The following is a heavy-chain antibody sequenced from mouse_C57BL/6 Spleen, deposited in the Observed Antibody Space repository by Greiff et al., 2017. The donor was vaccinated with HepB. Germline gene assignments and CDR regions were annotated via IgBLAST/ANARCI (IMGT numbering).Heavy chain of an antibody. D-gene: IGHD2-5*01. Sequence: QVQLKESGAELVRPGASVKLSCKASGYTFTNYYINWVKQRPGQGLEWIARIYPGSGNTYYNEKFKGKATLTAEKSSSTAYMQLSSLTSEDSAVYFCARVDYSNYVVTYAMDYWGQGTSVTVSS. J-gene: IGHJ4*01. CDR1: GYTFTNYY. CDR2: IYPGSGNT. V-gene: IGHV1-76*01. CDR3: ARVDYSNYVVTYAMDY.